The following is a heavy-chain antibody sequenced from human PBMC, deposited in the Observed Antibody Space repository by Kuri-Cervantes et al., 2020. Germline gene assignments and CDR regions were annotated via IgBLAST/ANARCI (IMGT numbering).Heavy chain of an antibody. Sequence: GGSLRLSCAASGFTFSSYGMHWVRQAPGKGLEWVAVISYDGSNKYYADSVKGRFTISRDNSKNTLYLQMNSLRAEDTAVYYCAKDFVAGSYGMDVWGQGTTVTVSS. CDR3: AKDFVAGSYGMDV. J-gene: IGHJ6*02. V-gene: IGHV3-30*18. CDR1: GFTFSSYG. CDR2: ISYDGSNK. D-gene: IGHD2-21*01.